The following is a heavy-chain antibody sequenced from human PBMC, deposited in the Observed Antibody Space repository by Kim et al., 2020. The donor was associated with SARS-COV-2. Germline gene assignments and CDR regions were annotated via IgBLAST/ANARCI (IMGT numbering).Heavy chain of an antibody. V-gene: IGHV3-7*01. CDR2: IKQDGSEK. CDR1: GFTFSSYW. D-gene: IGHD3-10*01. J-gene: IGHJ4*02. Sequence: GGSLRLSCAASGFTFSSYWMSWVRQAPGKGLEWVANIKQDGSEKYYVDSVKGRFTISRDNAKNSLYLQMNSLRAEDTAVYYCASVYGSGSYFFDYWGQGTLVTVSS. CDR3: ASVYGSGSYFFDY.